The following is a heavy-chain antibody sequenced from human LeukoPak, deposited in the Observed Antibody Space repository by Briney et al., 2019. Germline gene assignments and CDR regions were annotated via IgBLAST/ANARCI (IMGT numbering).Heavy chain of an antibody. Sequence: SETLSLNCTVFNASINTYYWSWIRQPPGKGLEWIGYISSSGNTNYNPSLKSRLTISVDTSKNQFSLRLSSVTAADTAVYYCARVLTIFGVVISYGAFDIWGQGTMVTVSS. V-gene: IGHV4-59*01. CDR3: ARVLTIFGVVISYGAFDI. CDR1: NASINTYY. D-gene: IGHD3-3*01. J-gene: IGHJ3*02. CDR2: ISSSGNT.